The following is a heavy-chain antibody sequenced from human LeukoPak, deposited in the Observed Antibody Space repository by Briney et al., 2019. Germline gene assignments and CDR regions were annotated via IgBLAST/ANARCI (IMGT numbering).Heavy chain of an antibody. Sequence: GGSLRLSCVASGFMFASVGMNWVRKAPGKGLEWVSSISWNSDSIGYADSVKGRFTFSRDNAKNSLYLQMNSLRAEDTALYYCAKGGDDYPYYMDVWGKGTTVTISS. CDR3: AKGGDDYPYYMDV. D-gene: IGHD3-16*01. J-gene: IGHJ6*03. V-gene: IGHV3-9*01. CDR1: GFMFASVG. CDR2: ISWNSDSI.